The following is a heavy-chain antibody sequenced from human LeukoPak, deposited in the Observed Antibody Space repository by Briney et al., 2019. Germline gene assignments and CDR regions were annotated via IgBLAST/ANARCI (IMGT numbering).Heavy chain of an antibody. Sequence: GGSLRLSCAASGFTFSNAWMSWVRQAPGKGLEGVGRIKSKTDGGTTDYAAPVKGRFTISRDDSKNTLYLQMNSLKTEDTAVYYCTTDKAQLWSLGYYFDYWGQGTLVTVSS. CDR2: IKSKTDGGTT. V-gene: IGHV3-15*01. J-gene: IGHJ4*02. D-gene: IGHD5-18*01. CDR1: GFTFSNAW. CDR3: TTDKAQLWSLGYYFDY.